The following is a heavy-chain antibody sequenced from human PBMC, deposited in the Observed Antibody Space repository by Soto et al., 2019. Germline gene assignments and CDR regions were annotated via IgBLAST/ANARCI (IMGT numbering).Heavy chain of an antibody. CDR2: INMEGSMT. CDR1: GFTFTNYW. Sequence: EVQVVESGGGLVQPGGSLRLSCAASGFTFTNYWMHWVRQVPGKGLVWISRINMEGSMTNYADSVKGLVTISKDNAKSTVYQQMDSLIAEDTAVYYCAREGRRAVFDYWGEGTLITVSA. CDR3: AREGRRAVFDY. J-gene: IGHJ4*02. V-gene: IGHV3-74*01.